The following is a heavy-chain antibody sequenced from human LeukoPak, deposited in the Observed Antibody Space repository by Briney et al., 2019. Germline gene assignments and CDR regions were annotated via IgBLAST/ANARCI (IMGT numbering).Heavy chain of an antibody. D-gene: IGHD6-19*01. CDR2: INKDGSEK. Sequence: GGSLRLSCAASGFTFSSYWMSWDRQTPGKGLEWVANINKDGSEKYYMDSVRGRFTISRDNAKNSLSLQMNSLRVEDTAVYYCARELVAGPAEYFQHWGQGTLVTVSS. CDR1: GFTFSSYW. CDR3: ARELVAGPAEYFQH. V-gene: IGHV3-7*01. J-gene: IGHJ1*01.